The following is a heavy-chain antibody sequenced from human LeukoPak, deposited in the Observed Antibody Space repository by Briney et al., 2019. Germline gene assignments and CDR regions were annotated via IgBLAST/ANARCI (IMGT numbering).Heavy chain of an antibody. CDR3: AKTIGAAGSDP. CDR2: ISGSGGGT. V-gene: IGHV3-23*01. J-gene: IGHJ5*02. Sequence: GGSLRLSCAASGFTFSSYTMSWVRQAPGKGLEWVSAISGSGGGTYYADSVKGRFTISRDDSKNTLYLQMNNLRAEDTAVYYCAKTIGAAGSDPWGQGTLVTVSS. D-gene: IGHD6-13*01. CDR1: GFTFSSYT.